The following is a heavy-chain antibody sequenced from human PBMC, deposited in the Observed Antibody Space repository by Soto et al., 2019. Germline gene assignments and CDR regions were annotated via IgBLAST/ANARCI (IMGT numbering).Heavy chain of an antibody. V-gene: IGHV4-59*08. D-gene: IGHD3-16*01. CDR3: ARGPYYDLIWNYYYMDV. Sequence: QVQLQESGPGLVKPSETLSLSCSVSGGSISGHYWCWVRQTPGKGLEWIGFMYYSGSTNYNPSLKSRVTISVDTSKTHFSLTLTSLTAADTAVYYCARGPYYDLIWNYYYMDVWGKGTTVTVSS. CDR2: MYYSGST. J-gene: IGHJ6*03. CDR1: GGSISGHY.